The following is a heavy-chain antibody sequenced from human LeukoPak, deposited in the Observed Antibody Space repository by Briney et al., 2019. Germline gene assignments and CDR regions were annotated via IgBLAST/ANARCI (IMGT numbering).Heavy chain of an antibody. D-gene: IGHD3-22*01. Sequence: GGSLRLSCAASGFTFSSYGMHWVRQAPGKGLEWVAVISYDGSNKYYADSVKGRFTISRDNSKNTLYLQMNSLRAEDTAVYYCAKAPEDSSGYYYFDYWGQGTLVTVSS. J-gene: IGHJ4*02. CDR3: AKAPEDSSGYYYFDY. CDR2: ISYDGSNK. V-gene: IGHV3-30*18. CDR1: GFTFSSYG.